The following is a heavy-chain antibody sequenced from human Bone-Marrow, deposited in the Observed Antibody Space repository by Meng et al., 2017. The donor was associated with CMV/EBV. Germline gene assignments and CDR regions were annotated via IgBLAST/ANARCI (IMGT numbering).Heavy chain of an antibody. Sequence: SETLSLTCTVSGGSISSSNFYWGWIRQPPGKGLEWIGTIYHSGSTHYNPSLTSQVTISVDTSKNQFSLNVSSVTAADTAVYYCASGSALGYYGMDLWGQGTTVTVSS. CDR3: ASGSALGYYGMDL. V-gene: IGHV4-39*01. J-gene: IGHJ6*02. CDR1: GGSISSSNFY. CDR2: IYHSGST. D-gene: IGHD1-26*01.